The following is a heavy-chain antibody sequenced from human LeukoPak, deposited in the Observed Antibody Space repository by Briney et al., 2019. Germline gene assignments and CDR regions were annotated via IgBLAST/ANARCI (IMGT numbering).Heavy chain of an antibody. CDR2: IIPIFGTA. D-gene: IGHD4-17*01. V-gene: IGHV1-69*13. CDR3: AGSTVTRLAEYFQH. Sequence: SVKVSCKASGGTFSSYAISWVRQAPGQGLEWMGGIIPIFGTANYAQKFQGRVTITAEESTSTAYMELSSLRSEDTAVYYCAGSTVTRLAEYFQHWGQGTLVTVSS. J-gene: IGHJ1*01. CDR1: GGTFSSYA.